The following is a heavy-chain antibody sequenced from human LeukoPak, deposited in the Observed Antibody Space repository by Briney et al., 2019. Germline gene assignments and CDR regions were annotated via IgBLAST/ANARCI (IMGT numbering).Heavy chain of an antibody. CDR2: FGSAGDT. V-gene: IGHV3-13*01. Sequence: GGSLRLSCATSGFPFSAYDMHWVRQAPGKGLEWVSAFGSAGDTYYPGAVRGRFTISRDYAKNSLYLQMNSLRAGDTAVYFCVRGALPGDNWYFDLWGRGTLVTVAS. CDR3: VRGALPGDNWYFDL. J-gene: IGHJ2*01. CDR1: GFPFSAYD.